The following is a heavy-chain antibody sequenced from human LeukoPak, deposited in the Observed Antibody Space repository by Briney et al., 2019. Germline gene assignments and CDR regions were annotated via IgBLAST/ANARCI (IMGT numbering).Heavy chain of an antibody. D-gene: IGHD1-26*01. CDR3: ARDQVGTMPNDF. Sequence: PGGSLRLSCAASGFTFDDYGMSWIRQAPGKGLVWISWIETDGSRSGYVGSVQGRFTVSRDNAKSTLYLQMNNLRAEDTAIYYCARDQVGTMPNDFWGQGTLVTVSS. V-gene: IGHV3-74*01. CDR2: IETDGSRS. J-gene: IGHJ4*02. CDR1: GFTFDDYG.